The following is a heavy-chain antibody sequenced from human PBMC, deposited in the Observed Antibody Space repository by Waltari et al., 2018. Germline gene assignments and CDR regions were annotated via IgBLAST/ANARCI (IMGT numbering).Heavy chain of an antibody. D-gene: IGHD3-22*01. V-gene: IGHV3-7*01. CDR1: CFTLSSYW. J-gene: IGHJ3*02. CDR3: ARDQWFAFDI. Sequence: VQLVESGGGLVQPGGSLRLSCTASCFTLSSYWMSWGRQAPGKGLEWVANIKKDGSEEYYVDSVRGRFTISRDNAKNSLYLQMNSLRPEDTAVYYCARDQWFAFDIWGQGTMVTVSS. CDR2: IKKDGSEE.